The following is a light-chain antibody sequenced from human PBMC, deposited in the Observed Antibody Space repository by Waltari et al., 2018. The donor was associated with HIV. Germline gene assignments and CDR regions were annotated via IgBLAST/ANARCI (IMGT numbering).Light chain of an antibody. V-gene: IGLV2-14*01. CDR2: EVT. J-gene: IGLJ1*01. Sequence: QSALTQPASVSGSPGPSITIPCTGTNSDVGGSNYVSWYQQHPGKAPRPIIFEVTKRPPGISTRFSGSKSGNSASLTISGLQSEDEADYYCDSYTPQSFHVFGSGTRVTVL. CDR3: DSYTPQSFHV. CDR1: NSDVGGSNY.